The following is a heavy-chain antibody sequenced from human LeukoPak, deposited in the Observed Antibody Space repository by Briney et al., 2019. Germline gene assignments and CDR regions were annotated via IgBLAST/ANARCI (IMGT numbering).Heavy chain of an antibody. CDR2: ISRLGDTI. J-gene: IGHJ5*02. CDR3: ARDRTLWFDP. Sequence: GGSLRLSCAASGFTFTDYFMGWIRQAPGKGLEWVSHISRLGDTIDYADSVKGRFTISRDNAKNSLYLQMNSLRAEDTAVYYCARDRTLWFDPWGQGTLVTVSS. CDR1: GFTFTDYF. V-gene: IGHV3-11*04.